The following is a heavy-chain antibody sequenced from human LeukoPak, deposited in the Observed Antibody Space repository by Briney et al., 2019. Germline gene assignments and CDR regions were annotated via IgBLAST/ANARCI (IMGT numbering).Heavy chain of an antibody. D-gene: IGHD3-10*01. CDR2: ISGYNGNT. V-gene: IGHV1-18*01. CDR3: ARGWGRGSYYYYYYMDV. CDR1: GYTFTSYG. J-gene: IGHJ6*03. Sequence: ASVKVSCKASGYTFTSYGISWVRQAPGQGLEWMGWISGYNGNTNYAQKLQGRVTMTTDTSTSTAYMELRSLRSDDTAVYYCARGWGRGSYYYYYYMDVWGKGTTVTISS.